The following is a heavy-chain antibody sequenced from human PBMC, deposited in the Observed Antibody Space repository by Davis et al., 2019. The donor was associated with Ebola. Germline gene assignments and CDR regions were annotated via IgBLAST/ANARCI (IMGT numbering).Heavy chain of an antibody. D-gene: IGHD3-10*01. J-gene: IGHJ5*02. CDR2: ISSGRNYI. CDR3: TRDLYGSGGDYFDP. CDR1: GFTFSNYD. V-gene: IGHV3-21*06. Sequence: ASLKISCAASGFTFSNYDMNWVRQAPGKGLEWISHISSGRNYIKYADSVKGRFIISRDNAKNTLSLQMIDLRSEDTACYYCTRDLYGSGGDYFDPWGQGTLVTVSS.